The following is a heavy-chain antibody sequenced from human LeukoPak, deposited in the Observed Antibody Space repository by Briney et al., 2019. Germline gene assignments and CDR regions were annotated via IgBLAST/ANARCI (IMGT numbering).Heavy chain of an antibody. CDR2: ISGSGGST. Sequence: GGSLRLSCAASGFTFSSYAMSWVRQAPGKGLEWVSAISGSGGSTYYADSVKGRFTISRDNTKNTLYLQMNSLRAEDTAVYYCARSTIVVVILQDWGQGTLVTVSS. V-gene: IGHV3-23*01. D-gene: IGHD3-22*01. J-gene: IGHJ4*02. CDR1: GFTFSSYA. CDR3: ARSTIVVVILQD.